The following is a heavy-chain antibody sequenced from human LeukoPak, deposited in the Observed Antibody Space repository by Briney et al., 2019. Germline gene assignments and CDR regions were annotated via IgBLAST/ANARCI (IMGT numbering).Heavy chain of an antibody. CDR1: GFTVSSNY. CDR2: IYSGGSI. D-gene: IGHD3-16*01. J-gene: IGHJ4*02. V-gene: IGHV3-53*01. CDR3: ARVSGGAGYSDY. Sequence: GGSLRLSCAASGFTVSSNYMNWVRQAPGKGLEWVSVIYSGGSIYHADSVKGRFTISRDNSKNTLYLQMDSLRAEDTAVYYCARVSGGAGYSDYGGRGPLVTVPS.